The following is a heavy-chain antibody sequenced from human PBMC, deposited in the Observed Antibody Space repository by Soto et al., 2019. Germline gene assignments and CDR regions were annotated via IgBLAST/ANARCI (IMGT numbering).Heavy chain of an antibody. CDR3: PRALTVPAS. J-gene: IGHJ5*01. D-gene: IGHD4-4*01. CDR1: EFTFREYW. V-gene: IGHV3-7*01. Sequence: GGSLRLSCVASEFTFREYWMTWVRQAPGKGLEWVANIKQDGSLKFYVDSVKGRFSVSRDNAANSVFLDMDSLRFEDSAVYYCPRALTVPASWGRGSLVTVSA. CDR2: IKQDGSLK.